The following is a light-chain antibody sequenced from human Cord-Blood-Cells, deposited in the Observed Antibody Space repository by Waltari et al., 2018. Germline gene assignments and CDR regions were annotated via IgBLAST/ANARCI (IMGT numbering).Light chain of an antibody. V-gene: IGKV1-39*01. J-gene: IGKJ1*01. CDR1: QSISSY. CDR2: AAS. CDR3: QQSYSTPRT. Sequence: DIQRTQSPLPLSASVGDRVTITCRASQSISSYLNWYQQKPGKAPKLLIYAASSLQSGVPSRFSGSGSGTDFTLTISSLQPEDFATYYCQQSYSTPRTFGQGTKVEIK.